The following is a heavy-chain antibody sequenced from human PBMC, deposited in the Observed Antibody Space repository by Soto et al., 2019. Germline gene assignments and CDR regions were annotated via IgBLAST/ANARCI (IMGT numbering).Heavy chain of an antibody. Sequence: PGESLKISCKGSGYSFTSYWISWVRQMPGKGLEWMGSIVPSDSYTNYSPSFQGHVTISADKSISTAYLLWSSLKASDTAMYYCASFGYCSSTSCSVGYYYYGMDVWGQGTTVTVS. CDR1: GYSFTSYW. CDR3: ASFGYCSSTSCSVGYYYYGMDV. CDR2: IVPSDSYT. D-gene: IGHD2-2*01. J-gene: IGHJ6*02. V-gene: IGHV5-10-1*01.